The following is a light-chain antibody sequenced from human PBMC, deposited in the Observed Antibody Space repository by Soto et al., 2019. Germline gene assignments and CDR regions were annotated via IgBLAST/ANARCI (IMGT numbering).Light chain of an antibody. CDR3: TSYTSGSTLYV. J-gene: IGLJ1*01. Sequence: QSVLTQPASVSGSPGQSITISCTGTSSDVGGYNFVSWYQQHPGKAPKLMIYEVSNRPSGVSNRFSGSKSGNKASLTISGLQAEDDADYYCTSYTSGSTLYVFGSGTKVTVL. CDR2: EVS. V-gene: IGLV2-14*01. CDR1: SSDVGGYNF.